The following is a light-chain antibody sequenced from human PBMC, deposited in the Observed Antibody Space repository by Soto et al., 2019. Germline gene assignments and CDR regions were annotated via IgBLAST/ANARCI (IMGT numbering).Light chain of an antibody. CDR3: QQYYSYPRT. CDR2: GAS. Sequence: AIRMTQSPSSLSASTGDRVTITCRASQGISSYLAWYQQKPGEAPNLLIYGASTLQSGVPSRFSGSGSGTDFTLTISCLQSEDFATYYCQQYYSYPRTFGQGTKVEIK. CDR1: QGISSY. V-gene: IGKV1-8*01. J-gene: IGKJ1*01.